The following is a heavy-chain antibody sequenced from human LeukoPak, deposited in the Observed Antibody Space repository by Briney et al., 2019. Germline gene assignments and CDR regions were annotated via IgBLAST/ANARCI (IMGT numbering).Heavy chain of an antibody. V-gene: IGHV3-30*18. CDR2: ISYDGSNK. J-gene: IGHJ5*02. Sequence: GGSLRLSCAASGFTFSSYGMHWVRQAPGKGLEWVAVISYDGSNKYYADSVKGRFTISRDNSKNTLYLQMNSLRAEDTAVYYCAKYDSWFDPWGQGTLVTVSS. CDR1: GFTFSSYG. CDR3: AKYDSWFDP.